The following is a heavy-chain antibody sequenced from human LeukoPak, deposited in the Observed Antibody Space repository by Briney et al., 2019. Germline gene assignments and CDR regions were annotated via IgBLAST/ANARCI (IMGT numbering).Heavy chain of an antibody. D-gene: IGHD5-24*01. V-gene: IGHV1-18*01. CDR3: ARAASRDGYNDY. Sequence: ASVKVSCKASGYTFTDHYIHWVRQAPGQGFEWMGWISAYNGNTNYAQKLQGRVTMTTDTSTSTAYMELRSLRSDDTAVYYCARAASRDGYNDYWGQGTLVTVSS. CDR2: ISAYNGNT. CDR1: GYTFTDHY. J-gene: IGHJ4*02.